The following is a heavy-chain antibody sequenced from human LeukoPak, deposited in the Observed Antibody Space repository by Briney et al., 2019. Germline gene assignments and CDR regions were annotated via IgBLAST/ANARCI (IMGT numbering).Heavy chain of an antibody. CDR1: GFTFSDYY. CDR2: ISSSGSTT. V-gene: IGHV3-11*01. D-gene: IGHD6-19*01. CDR3: ARVPRSGGSIDF. J-gene: IGHJ4*02. Sequence: GGSLRLSCAASGFTFSDYYMTWIRQAPGKGLEWVSYISSSGSTTHYADSVKGRFTISRDNAKNSLYVQMNNLRAEDTAVYYCARVPRSGGSIDFWGQGTLVTVSS.